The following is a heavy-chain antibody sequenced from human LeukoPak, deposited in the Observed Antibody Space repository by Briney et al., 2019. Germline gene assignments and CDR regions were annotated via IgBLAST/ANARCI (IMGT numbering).Heavy chain of an antibody. J-gene: IGHJ4*02. V-gene: IGHV3-21*01. Sequence: MAGGSLRLSCAASGFTFSSYSMNWVRQAPGKGLEWVSSISSSSSYIYYADSVKGRFTISRDNAKNSLYLQMNSLRAEDTAVYYCARDRRQLWSLGYRGQGTLVTVSS. CDR3: ARDRRQLWSLGY. CDR2: ISSSSSYI. D-gene: IGHD5-18*01. CDR1: GFTFSSYS.